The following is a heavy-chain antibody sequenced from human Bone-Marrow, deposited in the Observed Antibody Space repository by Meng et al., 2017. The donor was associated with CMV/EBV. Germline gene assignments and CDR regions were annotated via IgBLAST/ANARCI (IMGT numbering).Heavy chain of an antibody. CDR1: GYIFDVYG. CDR2: IAIYTGNT. CDR3: ARISMDARFVFQFEY. D-gene: IGHD2-15*01. J-gene: IGHJ4*02. V-gene: IGHV1-18*01. Sequence: ASVKVSCKASGYIFDVYGITWVRQAPGQGLEWMGWIAIYTGNTKYAEKFQGRVTMTRDTSTSTAYMEVTSMRSDDTAFYYCARISMDARFVFQFEYWGQGTLVTVSS.